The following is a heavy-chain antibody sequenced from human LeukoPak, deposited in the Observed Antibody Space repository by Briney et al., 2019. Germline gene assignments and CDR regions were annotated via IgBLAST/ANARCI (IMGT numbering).Heavy chain of an antibody. CDR2: MWYDESKK. Sequence: PGRSLRLSCVASGYTFSSYGMHWVRQAPGKGLQWVAVMWYDESKKYYTDSVKGRFTISRDVPKNTLYLQMNSLRAEDSAMYYCARDGGIGLDYWGQGTLVTVSS. J-gene: IGHJ4*02. CDR1: GYTFSSYG. CDR3: ARDGGIGLDY. V-gene: IGHV3-33*01. D-gene: IGHD2-21*01.